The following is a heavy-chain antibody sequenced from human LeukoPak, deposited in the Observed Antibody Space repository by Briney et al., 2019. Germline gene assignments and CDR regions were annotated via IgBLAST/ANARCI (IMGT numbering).Heavy chain of an antibody. D-gene: IGHD6-6*01. J-gene: IGHJ3*02. V-gene: IGHV1-18*01. CDR2: ISAYNGNT. Sequence: ASVKVSCKASGYTFTSYGISWVRQAPGQGLEWMGWISAYNGNTNYAQKLQGRVTMTTDTSTSTAYMELRSLRSDDTAVYYCAARIAARPNLATDAFDIWGQGTMVTVSS. CDR1: GYTFTSYG. CDR3: AARIAARPNLATDAFDI.